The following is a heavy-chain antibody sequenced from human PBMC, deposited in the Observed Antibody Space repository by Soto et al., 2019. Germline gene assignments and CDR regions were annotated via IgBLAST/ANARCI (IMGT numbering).Heavy chain of an antibody. J-gene: IGHJ4*02. CDR2: IYNSVNT. CDR3: ARGPSGDKVDY. CDR1: GDSISNGYYT. V-gene: IGHV4-30-4*01. D-gene: IGHD3-10*01. Sequence: QVQLQESGPGLVEPSQTLSLTCTVSGDSISNGYYTWSWIRQPSGKDLEWIGHIYNSVNTYSNPSLKSRVTISADTSKNQFSLKLSSVTAADTAVYYCARGPSGDKVDYWGQGTLVTVSS.